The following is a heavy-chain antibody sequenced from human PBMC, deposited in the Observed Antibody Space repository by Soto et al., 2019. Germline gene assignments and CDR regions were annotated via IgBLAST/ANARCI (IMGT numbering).Heavy chain of an antibody. V-gene: IGHV3-33*01. D-gene: IGHD4-4*01. Sequence: PGGSLRLSCAASGFTFSNHCIQWVRQAPGKGLEWVATIWYDGINKYYADSVKGRFTISRDNSKNTVYLQMNSLRAEDSAVYYCARDRYSNPPHGMDVPGQGTTVNVSS. CDR3: ARDRYSNPPHGMDV. CDR1: GFTFSNHC. J-gene: IGHJ6*02. CDR2: IWYDGINK.